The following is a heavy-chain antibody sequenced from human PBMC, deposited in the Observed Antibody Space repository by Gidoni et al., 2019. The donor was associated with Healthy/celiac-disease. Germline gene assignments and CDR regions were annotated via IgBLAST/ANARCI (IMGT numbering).Heavy chain of an antibody. V-gene: IGHV3-23*01. J-gene: IGHJ2*01. Sequence: EVQLLESGGGLVQPGGSLRLSCAAPGLTFSSYATRWCRLAPGRGLEWVSAISGSGGSTYYADSVKGRFTISRDNSKNTLYLQMNSLRAEDTAVYYCAKRALSGYYRSPPLGNRKPEPDWYFDLWGRGTLVTVSS. CDR2: ISGSGGST. CDR3: AKRALSGYYRSPPLGNRKPEPDWYFDL. CDR1: GLTFSSYA. D-gene: IGHD3-22*01.